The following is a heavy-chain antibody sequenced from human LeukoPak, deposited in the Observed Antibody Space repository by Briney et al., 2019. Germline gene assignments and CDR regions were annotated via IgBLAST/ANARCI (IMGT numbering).Heavy chain of an antibody. CDR2: IRPGGDGP. Sequence: RASVKVSCKASGNSLNNYHMHWVRQAPGQGLEWLGIIRPGGDGPSYAQKFQGRVTTTRDMSTSTVYMELSSLTSDDTAVYYCGRDPTYRNYFDSWGQGTLVTVSS. CDR3: GRDPTYRNYFDS. J-gene: IGHJ4*02. V-gene: IGHV1-46*02. D-gene: IGHD1-1*01. CDR1: GNSLNNYH.